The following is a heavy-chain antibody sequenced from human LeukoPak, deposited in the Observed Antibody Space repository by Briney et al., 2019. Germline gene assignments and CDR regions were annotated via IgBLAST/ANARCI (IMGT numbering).Heavy chain of an antibody. J-gene: IGHJ1*01. CDR1: GYTFTSHY. CDR3: ALSFSSTPLEEYFQH. Sequence: ASVKVSCKASGYTFTSHYMHWVRQAPGKGLEWMGGFDPEDGETIYAQKFQGRVTMTEDTSTDTAYMELSSLRSEDTAVYYCALSFSSTPLEEYFQHWGQGTLVTVSS. D-gene: IGHD6-13*01. CDR2: FDPEDGET. V-gene: IGHV1-24*01.